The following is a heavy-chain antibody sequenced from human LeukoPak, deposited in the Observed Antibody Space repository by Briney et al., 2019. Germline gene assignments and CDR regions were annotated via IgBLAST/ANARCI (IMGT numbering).Heavy chain of an antibody. J-gene: IGHJ4*02. CDR1: GFTFSSYA. CDR2: ISGSGGST. D-gene: IGHD3-10*01. Sequence: GGSLRLSCAASGFTFSSYAMSWVRQAPGKGLEWASAISGSGGSTYYADSVKGRFTISRDNSKNTLYLQTNSLRAEDTAVYYCARVLISSGSLDYWGQGTLVTVSS. V-gene: IGHV3-23*01. CDR3: ARVLISSGSLDY.